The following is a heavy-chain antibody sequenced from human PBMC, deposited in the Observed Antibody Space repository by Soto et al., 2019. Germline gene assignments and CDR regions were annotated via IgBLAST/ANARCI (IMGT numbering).Heavy chain of an antibody. V-gene: IGHV3-48*02. D-gene: IGHD1-1*01. CDR3: ARDGNRGYDMDV. CDR2: ISNTSRTK. Sequence: PGGSLRLSCAASGFDFSKYNMDWVRQAPGKGLEWISYISNTSRTKFYADSVKGRFTISRDNARSSLFLEMNSLRDEDTAVYYCARDGNRGYDMDVWGHGTTVTVSS. CDR1: GFDFSKYN. J-gene: IGHJ6*03.